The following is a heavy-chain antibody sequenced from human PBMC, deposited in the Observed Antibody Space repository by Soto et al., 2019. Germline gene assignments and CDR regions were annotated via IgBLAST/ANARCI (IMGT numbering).Heavy chain of an antibody. CDR3: ARRVAEPTGPYYFDS. CDR2: INSDGRST. V-gene: IGHV3-74*01. J-gene: IGHJ4*02. CDR1: GFTFSSYW. Sequence: GGSLRLSCAASGFTFSSYWMHWVRQAPGKGLVWVSRINSDGRSTSYADSVKGRFTISRDNAKNTLYLQMNGLRAEDTAVYYCARRVAEPTGPYYFDSWGQGTLVTVSS. D-gene: IGHD2-15*01.